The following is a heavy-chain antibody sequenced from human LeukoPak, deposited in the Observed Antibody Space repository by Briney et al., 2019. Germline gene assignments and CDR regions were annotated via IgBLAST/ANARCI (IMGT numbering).Heavy chain of an antibody. D-gene: IGHD3-22*01. CDR3: ARRSYYDSSAIFDY. J-gene: IGHJ4*02. CDR1: GGSISSSSYY. Sequence: SETLSLTCTVSGGSISSSSYYWDWIRQPPGKGLEWIGSLYCSGSTYYNPSLKSRVTISVDTSKNQFSLKLSSVTAADTAVFYCARRSYYDSSAIFDYWGQGTLVTVSS. V-gene: IGHV4-39*01. CDR2: LYCSGST.